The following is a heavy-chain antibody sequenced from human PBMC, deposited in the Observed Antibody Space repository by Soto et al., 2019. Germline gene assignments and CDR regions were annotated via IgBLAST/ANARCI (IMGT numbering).Heavy chain of an antibody. J-gene: IGHJ3*02. CDR2: ISAYNGNT. CDR3: ARGRKIGPPIVVVTDDAFDI. CDR1: GYIFTNHD. D-gene: IGHD2-21*02. Sequence: ASVKVSCKASGYIFTNHDITWVRQAPGQGLEWVGWISAYNGNTNFAQKLQDRVTLTTDTSTSTAYMELSSLRSEDTAVYYCARGRKIGPPIVVVTDDAFDIWGQGTMVTVSS. V-gene: IGHV1-18*01.